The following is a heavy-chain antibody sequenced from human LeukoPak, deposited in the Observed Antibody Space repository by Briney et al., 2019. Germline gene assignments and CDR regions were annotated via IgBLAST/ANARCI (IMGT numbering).Heavy chain of an antibody. V-gene: IGHV4-59*01. J-gene: IGHJ4*02. CDR1: GGSISSYY. D-gene: IGHD3-10*01. CDR3: ARDLNGDYYFDY. Sequence: SETLSLTCTVSGGSISSYYWSWIRQPPGKGLECIGNIYYSGSTNYNPSHKSRVTISVDTSKNQFSLKLSSVTAADTAVYYCARDLNGDYYFDYWGQGTLVTVSS. CDR2: IYYSGST.